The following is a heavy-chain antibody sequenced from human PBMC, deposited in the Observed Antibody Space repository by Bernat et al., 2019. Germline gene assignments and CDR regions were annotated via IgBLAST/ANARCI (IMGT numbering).Heavy chain of an antibody. CDR3: ARGLVWGDAFDI. CDR1: GGSFSGYY. Sequence: QVQLQQWGAGLLKPSETLSLTCAVYGGSFSGYYWSWIRQPPGKGLEWIGEINHSGSTNYNQSLKSRVTISVDTSKNQFSLKLSSVTAADTAVYYCARGLVWGDAFDIWGQGTMVTVSS. D-gene: IGHD2-2*01. J-gene: IGHJ3*02. CDR2: INHSGST. V-gene: IGHV4-34*01.